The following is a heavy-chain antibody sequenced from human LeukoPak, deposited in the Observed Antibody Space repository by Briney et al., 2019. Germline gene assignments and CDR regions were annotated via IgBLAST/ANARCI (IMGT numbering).Heavy chain of an antibody. D-gene: IGHD3-3*01. CDR2: ISGSGGST. V-gene: IGHV3-23*01. CDR3: AKGADYDFWSGYQIYYFDH. Sequence: GGSLRLSCAASGFTFSSYAMSWVRQAPGKGLEWVSAISGSGGSTYYADSVKGRFTISRDNSKNTLYLQMNSLRAEDTAVYYCAKGADYDFWSGYQIYYFDHWGQGTLVTVSS. J-gene: IGHJ4*02. CDR1: GFTFSSYA.